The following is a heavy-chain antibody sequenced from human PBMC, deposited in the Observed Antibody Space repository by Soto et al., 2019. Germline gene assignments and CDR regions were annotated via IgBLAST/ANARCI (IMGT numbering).Heavy chain of an antibody. CDR3: ARENSYLGIDY. CDR2: IYTSGST. CDR1: GGSITSYY. V-gene: IGHV4-4*07. D-gene: IGHD2-2*01. Sequence: PSETLSLTGTVSGGSITSYYWSWIRQPAGTGLEWIGRIYTSGSTNYNPSLKSRVTMSVDTSKNKFSLKLSSVTAADTAVYYCARENSYLGIDYWGQGTLVTVSS. J-gene: IGHJ4*02.